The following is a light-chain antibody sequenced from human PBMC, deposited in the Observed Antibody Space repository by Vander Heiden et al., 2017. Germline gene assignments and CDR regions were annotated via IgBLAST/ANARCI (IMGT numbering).Light chain of an antibody. V-gene: IGLV1-44*01. Sequence: QSVLTQPPSASRTPGQRVTHSCSGSSSNIGINPVSWYQQLPGTAPKPLIYSKNQRPSGVPDRFSGSKSGTSASLAISGLQSEDEADYYCAAWDDSLNGRVFGGGTKLTVL. CDR3: AAWDDSLNGRV. J-gene: IGLJ2*01. CDR1: SSNIGINP. CDR2: SKN.